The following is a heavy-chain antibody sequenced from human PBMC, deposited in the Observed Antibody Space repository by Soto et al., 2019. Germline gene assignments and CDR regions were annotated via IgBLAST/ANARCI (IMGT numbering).Heavy chain of an antibody. CDR3: ARDRGGYSGYDEWGNWFDP. CDR2: TYYRSKWYN. Sequence: SQTLSLTCAISGDSVSSNSAAWNWIRQSPSRGLEWLGRTYYRSKWYNDYAVSVKSRITINPDTSKNQFSLQLNSVTPEDTAVYYCARDRGGYSGYDEWGNWFDPWGQGTLVTVSS. V-gene: IGHV6-1*01. CDR1: GDSVSSNSAA. J-gene: IGHJ5*02. D-gene: IGHD5-12*01.